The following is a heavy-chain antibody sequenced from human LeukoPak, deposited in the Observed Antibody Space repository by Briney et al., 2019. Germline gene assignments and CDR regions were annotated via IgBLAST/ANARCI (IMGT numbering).Heavy chain of an antibody. CDR2: IYYSGST. D-gene: IGHD3-10*01. Sequence: KPSQTLSLTCTVSGGSISSGGYYWSWIRQHPGKGLEWIGYIYYSGSTYYNPSFKSRVTISVDTSKNQFSLKLSSVTAADTAVYYCARGGGSMVRGVIPRYGMDVWGKGTTVTVSS. CDR3: ARGGGSMVRGVIPRYGMDV. CDR1: GGSISSGGYY. J-gene: IGHJ6*04. V-gene: IGHV4-31*03.